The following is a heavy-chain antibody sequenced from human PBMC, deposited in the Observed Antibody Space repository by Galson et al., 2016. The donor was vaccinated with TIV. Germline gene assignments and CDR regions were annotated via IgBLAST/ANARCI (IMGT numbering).Heavy chain of an antibody. Sequence: SVKVSCKASGDTFSMIVFNWVRQAPGQGLDWMGGIIPLFGTANYAQKFQGGVTVTADESTSTVYLDLSSLRSEDTAVYYCAKDRNTALDTYHYYYGMDVWGQGTTVTVSS. J-gene: IGHJ6*02. CDR1: GDTFSMIV. CDR2: IIPLFGTA. V-gene: IGHV1-69*13. D-gene: IGHD5-18*01. CDR3: AKDRNTALDTYHYYYGMDV.